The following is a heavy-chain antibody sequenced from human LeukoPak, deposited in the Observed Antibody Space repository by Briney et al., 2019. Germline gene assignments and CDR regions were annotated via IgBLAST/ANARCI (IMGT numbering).Heavy chain of an antibody. CDR2: INPSGGST. D-gene: IGHD1-1*01. Sequence: ASVKVSCKASGYTFTSYYMHWVRQAPGQGPEWMGIINPSGGSTSYAQKFQGRVTMTRDTSISTAYMELSRLRSDDTAVYYCAREKVDNAVDYWGQGTLVTVSS. V-gene: IGHV1-46*01. J-gene: IGHJ4*02. CDR1: GYTFTSYY. CDR3: AREKVDNAVDY.